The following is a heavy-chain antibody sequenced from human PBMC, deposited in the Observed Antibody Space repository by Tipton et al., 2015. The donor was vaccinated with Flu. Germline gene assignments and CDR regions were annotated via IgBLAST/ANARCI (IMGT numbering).Heavy chain of an antibody. V-gene: IGHV4-38-2*01. CDR2: IYHSGST. J-gene: IGHJ4*02. CDR1: GYSISSGYY. Sequence: LRLSCAVSGYSISSGYYWGWIRQPPGKGLEWIGSIYHSGSTYYNPSLKSRVTISVDTSKNQFSLKLSSVTAADTAVYYCARAYCSGGSCIQLFDYWGQGTLVTVSS. D-gene: IGHD2-15*01. CDR3: ARAYCSGGSCIQLFDY.